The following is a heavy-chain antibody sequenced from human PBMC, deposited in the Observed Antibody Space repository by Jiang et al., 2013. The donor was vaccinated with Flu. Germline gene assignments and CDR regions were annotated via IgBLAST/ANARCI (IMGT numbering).Heavy chain of an antibody. CDR3: ARHKSGEWFHDAFDI. V-gene: IGHV1-69*01. Sequence: EVKKPGSSVKVSCKASGGTFSSYAISWVRQAPGQGLEWMGGIIPIFGTANYAQKFQGRVTITADESTSTAYMELSSLRSEDTAVYYCARHKSGEWFHDAFDIWGQGTMVTVSS. CDR2: IIPIFGTA. CDR1: GGTFSSYA. J-gene: IGHJ3*02. D-gene: IGHD3-3*01.